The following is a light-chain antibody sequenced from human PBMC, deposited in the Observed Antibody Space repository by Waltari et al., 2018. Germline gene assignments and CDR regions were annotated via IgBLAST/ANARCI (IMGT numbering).Light chain of an antibody. CDR3: QQFNSYPLT. CDR1: QGIRSF. Sequence: IQLTQSPSSLSASAGDRVAITCRASQGIRSFLAWYQQKPGKAPKLRIYAASTLQSGVPSRFSGSGSGTDFSLTISSLQPEDFATYYCQQFNSYPLTFGGGTKVEIK. J-gene: IGKJ4*01. CDR2: AAS. V-gene: IGKV1-9*01.